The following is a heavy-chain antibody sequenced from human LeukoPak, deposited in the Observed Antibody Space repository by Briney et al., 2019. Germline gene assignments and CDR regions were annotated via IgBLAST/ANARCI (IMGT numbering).Heavy chain of an antibody. J-gene: IGHJ3*02. Sequence: GGSLRLSCAASGFTFSSYWMSWVRQAPGKGLEWVANIKQDGTEKNYVDSVMGRFTISRDNAKNSLFLQMSSLRAEDTAFYYCARDSFWAFDIWGQGTMVTVAS. CDR3: ARDSFWAFDI. V-gene: IGHV3-7*01. CDR1: GFTFSSYW. CDR2: IKQDGTEK. D-gene: IGHD3-3*01.